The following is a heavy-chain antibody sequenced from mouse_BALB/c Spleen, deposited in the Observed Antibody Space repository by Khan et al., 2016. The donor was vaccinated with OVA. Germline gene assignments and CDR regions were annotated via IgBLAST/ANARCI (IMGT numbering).Heavy chain of an antibody. CDR2: INPSTGYT. CDR1: GYTFTSYW. Sequence: VELVESGAELAKPGASVKMSCKASGYTFTSYWMYWVKQRPGQGLEWIGYINPSTGYTEYNQRFKDKATLTADKSSSTAYMQLSSLTSEESAVYDCANHGSSSAWLTYWGQGTLVTVSA. CDR3: ANHGSSSAWLTY. J-gene: IGHJ3*01. V-gene: IGHV1-7*01. D-gene: IGHD1-1*01.